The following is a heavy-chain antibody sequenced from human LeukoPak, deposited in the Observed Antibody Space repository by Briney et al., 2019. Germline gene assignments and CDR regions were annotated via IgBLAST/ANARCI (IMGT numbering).Heavy chain of an antibody. D-gene: IGHD1-26*01. CDR2: TYYSGST. CDR1: GVSVSSHY. Sequence: PSETLSLTCTVSGVSVSSHYWSWVRQPPGKGLEWIGYTYYSGSTNYNPSLKSRVTISVDTSKNQFSLKLSSVTAADTAVYYCARAQGTIVGAPFAFDIWGQGTMVTVSS. CDR3: ARAQGTIVGAPFAFDI. J-gene: IGHJ3*02. V-gene: IGHV4-59*02.